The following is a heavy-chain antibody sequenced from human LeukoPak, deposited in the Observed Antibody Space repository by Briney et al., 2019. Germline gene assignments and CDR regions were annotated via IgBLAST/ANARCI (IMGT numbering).Heavy chain of an antibody. CDR2: ISYDGNNK. D-gene: IGHD3-10*01. CDR1: GFTFSRYA. V-gene: IGHV3-30-3*01. Sequence: PGGSLRLSCAASGFTFSRYAMHWVRQAPGKGLEWVAVISYDGNNKYYADSVKGRFTISRDNSKNTLYLQMNSLRAEDTAVYYCAKDLMRFGETYNWFDPWGQGTLVTVSS. J-gene: IGHJ5*02. CDR3: AKDLMRFGETYNWFDP.